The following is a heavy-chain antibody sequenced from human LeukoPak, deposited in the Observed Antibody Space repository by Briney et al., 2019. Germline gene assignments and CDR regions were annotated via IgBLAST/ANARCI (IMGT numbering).Heavy chain of an antibody. D-gene: IGHD2-21*02. CDR2: IRSKANSYAT. CDR1: GFTFSGSA. CDR3: TSAAYCGGDCQGNAFDI. Sequence: PGGSLRLSCAASGFTFSGSAMHWVRQASGKGLEWVGRIRSKANSYATAYAASVKGRFTISRDDSKNTAHLQMNSLKTEDTAVYYCTSAAYCGGDCQGNAFDIWGQGTMVTVSS. J-gene: IGHJ3*02. V-gene: IGHV3-73*01.